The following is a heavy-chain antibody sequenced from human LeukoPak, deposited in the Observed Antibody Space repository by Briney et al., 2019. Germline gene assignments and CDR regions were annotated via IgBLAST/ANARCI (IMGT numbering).Heavy chain of an antibody. Sequence: GGSLRLSCAASGFTFNSYAMTWVRQAPGKGLEWVSAVSGSGGSTYYPDSVEGRFTISRDNSKDTLYLQINSLRVEHTAVYFCAKLGKYDFWSNYLVFDNWGQGTLVTVSS. CDR3: AKLGKYDFWSNYLVFDN. CDR2: VSGSGGST. V-gene: IGHV3-23*01. J-gene: IGHJ4*02. CDR1: GFTFNSYA. D-gene: IGHD3-3*01.